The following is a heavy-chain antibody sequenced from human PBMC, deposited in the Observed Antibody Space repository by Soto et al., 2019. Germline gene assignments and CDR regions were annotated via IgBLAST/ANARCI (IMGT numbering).Heavy chain of an antibody. V-gene: IGHV2-5*02. CDR3: AHRVLRTVFGLVTTTAIYFDF. J-gene: IGHJ4*02. D-gene: IGHD3-3*01. Sequence: QITLNESGPTQVKPRQTLTLTCTFSGFSLTTSGVVVGWLRQSPGKAPEWLALFYWDDAKRYRPSLKSRPTITKDTSKNQEVRTMADLDPADTATYYCAHRVLRTVFGLVTTTAIYFDFWGQGTPVAVSS. CDR1: GFSLTTSGVV. CDR2: FYWDDAK.